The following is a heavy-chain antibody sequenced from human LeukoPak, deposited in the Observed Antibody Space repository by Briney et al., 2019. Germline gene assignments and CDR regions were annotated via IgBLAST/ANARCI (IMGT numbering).Heavy chain of an antibody. CDR3: ARGPRGYSSGQRDYYYGMDV. D-gene: IGHD6-19*01. CDR1: GFTFSSYG. Sequence: PGRSLRLSCAASGFTFSSYGMHWVRQAPGKGLGWGAVISYDGSNKYYADSVKGRFTISRDNSKNTLYLQMNSLRAEDTAVYYCARGPRGYSSGQRDYYYGMDVWGQGTTVTVSS. V-gene: IGHV3-30*03. J-gene: IGHJ6*02. CDR2: ISYDGSNK.